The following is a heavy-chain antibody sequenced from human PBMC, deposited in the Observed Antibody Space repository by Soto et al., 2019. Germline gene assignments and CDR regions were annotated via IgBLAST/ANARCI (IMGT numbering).Heavy chain of an antibody. CDR3: ERESYSSSDNWFDS. J-gene: IGHJ5*01. V-gene: IGHV1-3*04. D-gene: IGHD6-13*01. CDR1: GYTFTSYA. CDR2: SNTVDGNT. Sequence: QVHLVQTGAEVKKPGASVKVSCKASGYTFTSYAIHWVRQAPGQRLEWMGWSNTVDGNTKYSQSFQGRVNITRDTPASKAYLRLRSLRAEDTAVYYCERESYSSSDNWFDSWGQGTLVTVSS.